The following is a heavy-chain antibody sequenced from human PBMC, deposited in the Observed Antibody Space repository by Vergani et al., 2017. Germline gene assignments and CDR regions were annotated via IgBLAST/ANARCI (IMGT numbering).Heavy chain of an antibody. Sequence: QVQLQQWGAGLLKPSETLSLTCAVYGGSFSGYYWSWIRQPPGKGLEWIGEINHSGSTNYNPSLKRRVTISVDPSKNQFSLKLSSVTAAATAVYYCARGRGYIAARPANYMDVWGKGTTVTVSS. CDR3: ARGRGYIAARPANYMDV. V-gene: IGHV4-34*01. J-gene: IGHJ6*03. D-gene: IGHD6-6*01. CDR1: GGSFSGYY. CDR2: INHSGST.